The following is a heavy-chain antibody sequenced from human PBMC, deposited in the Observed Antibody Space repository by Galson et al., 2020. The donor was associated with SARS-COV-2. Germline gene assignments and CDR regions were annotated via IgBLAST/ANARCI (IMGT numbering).Heavy chain of an antibody. D-gene: IGHD3-22*01. J-gene: IGHJ1*01. CDR1: GFTFSSYW. CDR2: IKQDGSEK. V-gene: IGHV3-7*05. Sequence: TGGSLRLSCAASGFTFSSYWMSWVRQAPGKGLEWVANIKQDGSEKYYVDSVKGRFTISRDNAKNSLYLQMNSLRAEDTAVYYCARDSSGYYYWAEYFQHWGQGTLVTVSS. CDR3: ARDSSGYYYWAEYFQH.